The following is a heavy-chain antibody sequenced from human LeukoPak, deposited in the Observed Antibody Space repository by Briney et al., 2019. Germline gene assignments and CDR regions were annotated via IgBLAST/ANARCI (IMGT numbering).Heavy chain of an antibody. CDR2: MSWNGNSI. D-gene: IGHD1-26*01. V-gene: IGHV3-9*01. CDR3: AKDISLGRGYFYMDV. J-gene: IGHJ6*03. CDR1: GFTFDDYA. Sequence: PGRSLRLSCAASGFTFDDYAMHWVRHTPEKGLEWISGMSWNGNSIGYADSVKGRFTISRDNAKNSPYLQMNSLRPEDTALYYCAKDISLGRGYFYMDVWGKGTTVTVSS.